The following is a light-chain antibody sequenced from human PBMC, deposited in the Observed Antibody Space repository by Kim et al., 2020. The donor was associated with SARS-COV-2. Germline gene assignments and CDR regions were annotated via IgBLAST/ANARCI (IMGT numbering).Light chain of an antibody. CDR3: LLYYGATLPRI. Sequence: GPITLTCASRTVAVTGTHYTNWFQQKPGHPPRALISSTSNRHSWTPARFSGSLLGGKAALTLSGVQPEDEATYYCLLYYGATLPRIFGGGTKLTVL. J-gene: IGLJ2*01. CDR2: STS. CDR1: TVAVTGTHY. V-gene: IGLV7-43*01.